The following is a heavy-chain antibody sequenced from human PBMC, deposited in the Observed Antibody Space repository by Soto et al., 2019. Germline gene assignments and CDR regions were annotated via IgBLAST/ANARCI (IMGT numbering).Heavy chain of an antibody. CDR2: ISGSGGST. J-gene: IGHJ4*02. Sequence: GGSLRLSCAASGFTFSSNAMSWVRQAPGKGLEWVSAISGSGGSTYYADSVKGRFTISRDNSKNTLYLQMNSLRAEDTAVYYCAKDPGYDYIWGSYPLDYWGQGTPVTVSS. CDR3: AKDPGYDYIWGSYPLDY. CDR1: GFTFSSNA. V-gene: IGHV3-23*01. D-gene: IGHD3-16*01.